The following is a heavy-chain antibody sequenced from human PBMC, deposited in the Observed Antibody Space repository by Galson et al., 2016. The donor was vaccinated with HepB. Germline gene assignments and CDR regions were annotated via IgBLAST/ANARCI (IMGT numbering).Heavy chain of an antibody. Sequence: TLSLTCTVSGGSISSGGFSWSWIRQHPGKGLEWIGFIYYSGSSFYNPSLKSRLTISVDTSKNQFSLKLTSVTAADTAVYFWARNFYYSQSLRGQGTLVTVSP. CDR2: IYYSGSS. J-gene: IGHJ4*02. V-gene: IGHV4-31*03. D-gene: IGHD2/OR15-2a*01. CDR3: ARNFYYSQSL. CDR1: GGSISSGGFS.